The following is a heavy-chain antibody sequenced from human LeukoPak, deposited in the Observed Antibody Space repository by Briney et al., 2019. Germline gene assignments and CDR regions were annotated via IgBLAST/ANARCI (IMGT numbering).Heavy chain of an antibody. CDR1: GYTFTSYG. Sequence: ASVKVSCKASGYTFTSYGISWVRQAPGQGLEGRGWISAYNGNRNYAQKDQGRVTMTTDTSTSTAYIELRSLTSDDTAVYYCAREGRDYYDSSEWGQGTLVTVSS. CDR3: AREGRDYYDSSE. D-gene: IGHD3-22*01. J-gene: IGHJ4*02. V-gene: IGHV1-18*01. CDR2: ISAYNGNR.